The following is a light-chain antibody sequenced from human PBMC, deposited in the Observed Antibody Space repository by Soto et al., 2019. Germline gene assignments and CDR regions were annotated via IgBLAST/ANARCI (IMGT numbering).Light chain of an antibody. V-gene: IGKV3-15*01. CDR3: QQHSNWQGCA. J-gene: IGKJ3*01. Sequence: EIVMTQSPATLSVSPGERATLSCMASQSVSSDLSGYQQQPGQAPRLLIYGAATRATAIPPRFSASGSWTDFTLTISSLVPEDVAVYYCQQHSNWQGCAFGPGTKVDIK. CDR2: GAA. CDR1: QSVSSD.